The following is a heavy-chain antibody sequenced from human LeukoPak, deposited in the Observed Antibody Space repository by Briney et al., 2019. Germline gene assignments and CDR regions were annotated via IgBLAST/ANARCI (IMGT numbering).Heavy chain of an antibody. D-gene: IGHD3/OR15-3a*01. Sequence: GGSLRLSCAASGFTFSSYSNRWIRQAPGKGLQWVSGISESGDSTHYADSVKGRFTISRDNSKKTLYLQMDSLRAEDTAVYYCAKEWTKSDYWGQGTLVTVSS. CDR2: ISESGDST. V-gene: IGHV3-23*01. J-gene: IGHJ4*02. CDR1: GFTFSSYS. CDR3: AKEWTKSDY.